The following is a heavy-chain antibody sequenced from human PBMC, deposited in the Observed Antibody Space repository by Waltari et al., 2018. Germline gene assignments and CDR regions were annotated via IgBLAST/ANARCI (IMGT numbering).Heavy chain of an antibody. CDR3: ATGPKLLWFGELFS. D-gene: IGHD3-10*01. CDR1: GGSFSGYY. Sequence: QVQLQQWGAGLLKPSETLSLTCAVYGGSFSGYYWSWIRQPPGKGLEWIGEINHSGSTNYHPSLKSRVTISVDTSKNQFSLKLSSVTAADTAVYYCATGPKLLWFGELFSWGQGTLVTVSS. V-gene: IGHV4-34*01. CDR2: INHSGST. J-gene: IGHJ4*02.